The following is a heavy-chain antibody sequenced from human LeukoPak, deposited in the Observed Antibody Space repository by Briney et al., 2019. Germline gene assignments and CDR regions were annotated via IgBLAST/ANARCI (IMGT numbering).Heavy chain of an antibody. V-gene: IGHV1-18*01. J-gene: IGHJ5*02. Sequence: GASVKVSCQASGYTLTRYGIRWVRQARGQGLEWMGWIGAYNGNTNYVQTVLGRVTMTTDTSTSTAYMELRSLRSDDTAVYYCARVEGWKRFLEWQGNNWFDPWGQGTLVTVSS. CDR1: GYTLTRYG. CDR3: ARVEGWKRFLEWQGNNWFDP. D-gene: IGHD3-3*01. CDR2: IGAYNGNT.